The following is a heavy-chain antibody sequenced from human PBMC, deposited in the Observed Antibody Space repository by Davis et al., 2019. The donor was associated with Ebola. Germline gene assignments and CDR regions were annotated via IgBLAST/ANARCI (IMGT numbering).Heavy chain of an antibody. Sequence: GGSLRLSCAASGLTLSDAWMAWVRQAPGKGLEWVANINQDGSEKYYVDYGESVKGRFTISRDNAKNSLYLQMNSLRAEDTAFYYCARRVYDSSGYYYFDYWGQGTLVTVSS. V-gene: IGHV3-7*03. J-gene: IGHJ4*02. D-gene: IGHD3-22*01. CDR1: GLTLSDAW. CDR2: INQDGSEK. CDR3: ARRVYDSSGYYYFDY.